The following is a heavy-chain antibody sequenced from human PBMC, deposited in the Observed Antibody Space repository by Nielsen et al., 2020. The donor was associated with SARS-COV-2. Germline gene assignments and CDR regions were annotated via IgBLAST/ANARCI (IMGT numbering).Heavy chain of an antibody. Sequence: GESLKISCAASGFTVSSNYMSWVRQAPGKGLEWVSVIYSGGSTYYADSVKGRFTISRHNSKNTLYLQMNSLRAEDTAVYYCARDRVTNYYYGMDVWGQGTTVTVSS. CDR2: IYSGGST. D-gene: IGHD3-10*01. CDR3: ARDRVTNYYYGMDV. J-gene: IGHJ6*02. V-gene: IGHV3-53*04. CDR1: GFTVSSNY.